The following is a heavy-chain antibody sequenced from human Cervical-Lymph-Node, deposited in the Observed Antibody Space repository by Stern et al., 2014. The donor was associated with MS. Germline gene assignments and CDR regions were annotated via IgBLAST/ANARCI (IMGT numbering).Heavy chain of an antibody. CDR1: GFSLSTSGVA. CDR3: AXSXSSXWYFLDAFDI. CDR2: IYWDDDK. D-gene: IGHD6-19*01. V-gene: IGHV2-5*02. J-gene: IGHJ3*02. Sequence: QVTLRESGPTLVKPTQTLTLTCTFSGFSLSTSGVAVGWIRQPPGKALEWPALIYWDDDKRYRPSLKSRLTLTKDTSKNQVVLTMTNMDPVDTATYYCAXSXSSXWYFLDAFDIWGQGTMVTVSS.